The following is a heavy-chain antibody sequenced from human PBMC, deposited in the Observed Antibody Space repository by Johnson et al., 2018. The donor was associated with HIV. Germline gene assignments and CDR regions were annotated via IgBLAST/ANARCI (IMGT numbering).Heavy chain of an antibody. J-gene: IGHJ3*02. CDR2: IRYDGSNK. D-gene: IGHD3-3*01. CDR3: AKGGPLFVDAFDI. Sequence: QVQLVESGGGLVQPGGSLRLSCAASGFTFSSYAMHWVRQAPGKGLEWVAFIRYDGSNKYYADSVKGRFTISRDNSKNSLYLQMNSLRAEDTALYYCAKGGPLFVDAFDIWGLGTMVTVSS. CDR1: GFTFSSYA. V-gene: IGHV3-30*02.